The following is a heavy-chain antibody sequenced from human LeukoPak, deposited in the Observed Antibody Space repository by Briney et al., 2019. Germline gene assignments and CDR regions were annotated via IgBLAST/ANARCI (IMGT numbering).Heavy chain of an antibody. CDR2: ISWNSGSI. V-gene: IGHV3-9*01. J-gene: IGHJ4*02. CDR1: GFTFDDYA. D-gene: IGHD4-17*01. CDR3: AKDGA. Sequence: GGPLRLSCAASGFTFDDYAMHWVRQAPGKGLEWVSGISWNSGSIGYADSVKGRFTISRDNAKNSLYLQMNSLRAEDTALYYCAKDGAWGQGTLVTVSS.